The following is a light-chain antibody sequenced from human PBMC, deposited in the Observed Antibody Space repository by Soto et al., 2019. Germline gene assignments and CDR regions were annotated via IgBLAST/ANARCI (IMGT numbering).Light chain of an antibody. J-gene: IGLJ2*01. V-gene: IGLV1-40*01. Sequence: QSVLTQPPSVSGAPGQTVTISCTGSTSNIGAGYDVHWYQQLPGSAPKLLIYANSNRPSGVPDRFSGSKSGTSASLAITGLQADDEADFYCQSYDSSLSGSVVFGGGTKVTVL. CDR2: ANS. CDR3: QSYDSSLSGSVV. CDR1: TSNIGAGYD.